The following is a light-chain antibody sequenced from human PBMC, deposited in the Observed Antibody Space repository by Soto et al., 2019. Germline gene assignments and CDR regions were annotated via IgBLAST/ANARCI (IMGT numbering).Light chain of an antibody. V-gene: IGKV3-15*01. CDR2: DSS. CDR3: QQCTNWPYT. J-gene: IGKJ2*01. CDR1: QSVSSN. Sequence: EVVMTQSPATLSLSPGERATLSCRASQSVSSNLVWYQQKPGQAPRLLIYDSSTRATGIPARFSGSGSGTEFTLTISSLQSEDFALYFCQQCTNWPYTFGHGTKLEIK.